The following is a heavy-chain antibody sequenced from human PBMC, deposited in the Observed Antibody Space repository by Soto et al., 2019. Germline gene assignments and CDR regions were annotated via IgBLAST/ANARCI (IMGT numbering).Heavy chain of an antibody. CDR2: VSHDGRNT. V-gene: IGHV3-30*18. J-gene: IGHJ4*02. D-gene: IGHD6-19*01. Sequence: VQLVESGGGVVQPGRSLRLSCAASGFTFSDYAMHWVRQAPGKGLEWVAVVSHDGRNTHYADSVKGRFTISRDSSKNTASLAMPSLRAEDTAVYYCAKGGRQWLVTSDFNYWGQGALVTVSS. CDR3: AKGGRQWLVTSDFNY. CDR1: GFTFSDYA.